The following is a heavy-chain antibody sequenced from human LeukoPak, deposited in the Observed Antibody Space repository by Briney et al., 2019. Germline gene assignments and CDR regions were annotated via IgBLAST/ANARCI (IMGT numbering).Heavy chain of an antibody. CDR2: IKKDGSEK. D-gene: IGHD6-19*01. V-gene: IGHV3-7*01. CDR3: AGDRSQQWLVRGQRGYYFYMDV. Sequence: PGGSLRLSCAASGFTFSSYWMSWVRQAPGKGLEWVANIKKDGSEKYYVDSVKGRFTISRDNAKTSLYLQMNSLRAEDTAVYYCAGDRSQQWLVRGQRGYYFYMDVWGKGTAVTISS. J-gene: IGHJ6*03. CDR1: GFTFSSYW.